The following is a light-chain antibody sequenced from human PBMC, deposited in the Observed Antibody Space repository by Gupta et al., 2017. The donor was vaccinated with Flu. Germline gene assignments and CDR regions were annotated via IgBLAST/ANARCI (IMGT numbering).Light chain of an antibody. Sequence: SYELTQPSSVSAAPGQTARITCGGNNSRSYNVHWYQQKSGLAPVLVVYDDTDRPSGIPDRFSGSNSGDTATVTISRVEAGDEADYFCQVGDTTSDHVIFGGGTKLTVL. CDR2: DDT. CDR3: QVGDTTSDHVI. V-gene: IGLV3-21*02. J-gene: IGLJ2*01. CDR1: NSRSYN.